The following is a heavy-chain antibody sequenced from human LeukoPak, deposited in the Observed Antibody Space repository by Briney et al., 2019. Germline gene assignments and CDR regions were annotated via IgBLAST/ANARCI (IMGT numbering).Heavy chain of an antibody. V-gene: IGHV1-2*02. CDR2: INPNSGGT. CDR1: GYTFTGYY. Sequence: ASVKVSCKASGYTFTGYYMHWVRQAPGQGLEWMGWINPNSGGTNYAQKFQGRVTITRNTSISTAYMELSSLRSEDTAVYYCARGSIYDYVWGSYRSVVRAFDIWGQGTMVTVSS. D-gene: IGHD3-16*02. CDR3: ARGSIYDYVWGSYRSVVRAFDI. J-gene: IGHJ3*02.